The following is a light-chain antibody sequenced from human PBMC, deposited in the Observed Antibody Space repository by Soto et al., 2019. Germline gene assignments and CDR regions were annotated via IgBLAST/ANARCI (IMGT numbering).Light chain of an antibody. CDR3: CSYTASSNRYV. CDR1: SSDVGAYNY. J-gene: IGLJ1*01. Sequence: QSALTQPASVSGSPGQSITISCTGTSSDVGAYNYVSWYQQYPGKAPKHIIYDVTNRPSGVSYRFSGSKSGSTASLTITGRQDEDDADYYCCSYTASSNRYVFGTGTKLTVL. CDR2: DVT. V-gene: IGLV2-14*03.